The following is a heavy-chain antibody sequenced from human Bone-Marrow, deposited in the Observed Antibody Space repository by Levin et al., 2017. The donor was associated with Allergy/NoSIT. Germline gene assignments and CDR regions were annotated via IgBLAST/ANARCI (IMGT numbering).Heavy chain of an antibody. D-gene: IGHD4-17*01. Sequence: GGSLRLSCLASGFAVSRNYMSWVRQAPGKGLEWVSVIYSGSYTSYADSVKGRFTISRDNSKNTPYLLMDSLIAEDTAMYYYAREPAYGDYTASFDTWGPGTPVTVSS. CDR1: GFAVSRNY. V-gene: IGHV3-53*01. J-gene: IGHJ4*02. CDR3: AREPAYGDYTASFDT. CDR2: IYSGSYT.